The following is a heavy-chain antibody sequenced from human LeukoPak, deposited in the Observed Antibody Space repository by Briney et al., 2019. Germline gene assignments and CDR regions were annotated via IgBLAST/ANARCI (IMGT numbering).Heavy chain of an antibody. Sequence: PSETLSLTCTVSGGSISSYYWSWIRQPPGKGLEWIGYIYYSGSTNYNPSLKSRVTISVDTSKNQFSLKLSSVTAADTAVYYCARGLVAHDVDAFDIWGQGTMVTVSS. CDR3: ARGLVAHDVDAFDI. V-gene: IGHV4-59*01. CDR2: IYYSGST. CDR1: GGSISSYY. J-gene: IGHJ3*02. D-gene: IGHD5-12*01.